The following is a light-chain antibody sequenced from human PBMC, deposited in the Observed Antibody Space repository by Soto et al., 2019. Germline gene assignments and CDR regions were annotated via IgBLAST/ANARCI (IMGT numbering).Light chain of an antibody. V-gene: IGLV2-8*01. CDR3: SSFAGGGNPVL. CDR2: EVT. CDR1: SSDVGGYND. Sequence: QSVLPQPPSASGSLGQSVTISCTGTSSDVGGYNDVSWHQQHPGKAPKVMIYEVTKRPPGVPDRFSGSKSGNTASLTASGLQAEDEADYYCSSFAGGGNPVLLGGGTKLTVL. J-gene: IGLJ2*01.